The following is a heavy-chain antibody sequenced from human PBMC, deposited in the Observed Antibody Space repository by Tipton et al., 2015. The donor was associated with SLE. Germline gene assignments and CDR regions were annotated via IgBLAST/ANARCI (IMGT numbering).Heavy chain of an antibody. CDR2: IYYSGST. CDR3: ARDPGGDYPLYGMDV. D-gene: IGHD3-16*01. J-gene: IGHJ6*02. V-gene: IGHV4-30-4*01. CDR1: GGSISSGDYY. Sequence: LRLSCTVSGGSISSGDYYWSWIRQPPGKGLEWIGYIYYSGSTYYNPSLKSRVTISVDTSKNQFSLKLSSVTAADTAVYYCARDPGGDYPLYGMDVWGQGTTVTVSS.